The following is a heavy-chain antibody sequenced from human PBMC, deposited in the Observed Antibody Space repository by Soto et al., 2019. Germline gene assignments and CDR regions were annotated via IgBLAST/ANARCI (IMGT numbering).Heavy chain of an antibody. D-gene: IGHD4-17*01. J-gene: IGHJ4*02. CDR1: GFTVSDYE. CDR2: INTGGASR. CDR3: ERENHGDAFDF. V-gene: IGHV3-48*03. Sequence: GGSLRLSCAASGFTVSDYEMSWVRQAPGKGLEWISYINTGGASRKYADSVRGRFTISRDSATNSVYLQMNSLRDEDTAVYYCERENHGDAFDFWGQGTLVTVSS.